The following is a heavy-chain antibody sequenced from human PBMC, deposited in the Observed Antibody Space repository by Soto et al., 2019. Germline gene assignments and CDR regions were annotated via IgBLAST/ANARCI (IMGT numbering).Heavy chain of an antibody. CDR1: GFSLSTSGVG. Sequence: QITLKESGPTLVKPTQTLTLTCTFSGFSLSTSGVGVGWIRQPPGKALEWLALIYWNDDKRYSPSLKSRLTITKDTSKNQVVLTMTNMDPVDTATYYCAHRRTPGSYQDAFDIWGQGTMVTVSS. CDR3: AHRRTPGSYQDAFDI. J-gene: IGHJ3*02. D-gene: IGHD1-26*01. CDR2: IYWNDDK. V-gene: IGHV2-5*01.